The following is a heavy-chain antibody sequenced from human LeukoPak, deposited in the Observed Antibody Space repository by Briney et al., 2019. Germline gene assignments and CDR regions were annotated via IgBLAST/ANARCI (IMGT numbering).Heavy chain of an antibody. V-gene: IGHV1-69*02. CDR3: ARGVVPAAPAIGFDP. CDR1: GGTFSSYT. CDR2: IIPILGIA. D-gene: IGHD2-2*01. J-gene: IGHJ5*02. Sequence: SVKVSCKASGGTFSSYTISWVRQAPGQGLEWMGRIIPILGIANYAQKFQGRVTITADKSTSTAYMELSSLRSEDTAVYYCARGVVPAAPAIGFDPWGQGTLVTVSS.